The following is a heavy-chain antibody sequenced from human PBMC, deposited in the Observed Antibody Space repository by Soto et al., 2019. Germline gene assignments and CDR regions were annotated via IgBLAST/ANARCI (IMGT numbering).Heavy chain of an antibody. D-gene: IGHD6-6*01. V-gene: IGHV3-30*18. CDR2: ISYDGSNK. Sequence: GGSLRLSCAASGLTFSSYGMHWVRQAPGKGLEWVAVISYDGSNKYYADSVKGRFTISRDNSKNTLYLQMNSLRAEDTAVYYCAKDLESSSSGDDEYYYYGMDVWGQGTTVTVSS. CDR3: AKDLESSSSGDDEYYYYGMDV. J-gene: IGHJ6*02. CDR1: GLTFSSYG.